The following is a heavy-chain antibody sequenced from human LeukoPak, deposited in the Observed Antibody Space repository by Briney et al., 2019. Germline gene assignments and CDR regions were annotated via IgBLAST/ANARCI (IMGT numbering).Heavy chain of an antibody. J-gene: IGHJ4*02. D-gene: IGHD4-17*01. Sequence: PGGSLRLSCAASGFSFSGYGVHWIRQVPGKRLEWVPFVRYDGSAKFYTDSVKGRFAISRDNSKNTLSLQMNRLRDEDTAVYYCAALHTGTFIDYWGQGTLVTVSS. CDR3: AALHTGTFIDY. V-gene: IGHV3-30*02. CDR2: VRYDGSAK. CDR1: GFSFSGYG.